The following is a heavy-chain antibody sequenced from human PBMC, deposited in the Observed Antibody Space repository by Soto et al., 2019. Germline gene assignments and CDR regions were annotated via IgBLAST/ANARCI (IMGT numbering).Heavy chain of an antibody. V-gene: IGHV1-58*01. J-gene: IGHJ5*02. CDR1: GFTFISSA. Sequence: GASVKVSCKASGFTFISSAVQWVRQARGQRLEWIGWIVVGSGNTNYAQKFQERVTITRDMSTGTAYMELSSLRSEDTAVYYCAADPSNWNYWFDPWGQGTLVTVSS. D-gene: IGHD1-20*01. CDR2: IVVGSGNT. CDR3: AADPSNWNYWFDP.